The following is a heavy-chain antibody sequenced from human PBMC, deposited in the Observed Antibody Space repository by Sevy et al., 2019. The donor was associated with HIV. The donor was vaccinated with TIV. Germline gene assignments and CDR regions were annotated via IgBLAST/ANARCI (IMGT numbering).Heavy chain of an antibody. D-gene: IGHD3-16*01. CDR1: GFTFSSYG. V-gene: IGHV3-33*01. CDR3: ARDYDYVWGSYNYYGMDV. J-gene: IGHJ6*02. CDR2: IWYDGSNK. Sequence: GGSLRLSCAASGFTFSSYGMHWVRQAPGKGLEWVAVIWYDGSNKYYADSVKGRFTISRDNSKNTLYLQMSSLRAEDTAVYYCARDYDYVWGSYNYYGMDVWGQGTTVTVSS.